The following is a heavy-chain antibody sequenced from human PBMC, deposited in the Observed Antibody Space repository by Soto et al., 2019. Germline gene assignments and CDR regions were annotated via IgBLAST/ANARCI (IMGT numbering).Heavy chain of an antibody. CDR3: ARGSRDTPPFDY. CDR2: ISAYNGNT. D-gene: IGHD2-15*01. J-gene: IGHJ4*01. V-gene: IGHV1-18*01. Sequence: ASVKVSCKASGYTFTSYGISWGRQAPGQGLEWMGWISAYNGNTNYAQKLQGRVTMTTDTFTSTAYMELRSLRSVDTAVNYCARGSRDTPPFDYWGHGTLVTVSS. CDR1: GYTFTSYG.